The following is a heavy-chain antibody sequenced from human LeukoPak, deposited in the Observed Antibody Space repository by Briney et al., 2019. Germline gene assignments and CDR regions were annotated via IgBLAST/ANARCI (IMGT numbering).Heavy chain of an antibody. CDR1: GGFIISYY. CDR2: IYFSGDT. J-gene: IGHJ4*02. Sequence: PSETLSLTCPVSGGFIISYYWSWIRQSPGRGLEWIGYIYFSGDTSYNPSLKSRVTISVDTSKNQFSPKLTSVTSADTAVYYCARDRSGGGPFDYWGRGIPVTVSS. D-gene: IGHD6-19*01. CDR3: ARDRSGGGPFDY. V-gene: IGHV4-59*01.